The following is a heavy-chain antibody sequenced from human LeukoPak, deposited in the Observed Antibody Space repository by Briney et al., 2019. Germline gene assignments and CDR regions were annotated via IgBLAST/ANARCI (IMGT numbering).Heavy chain of an antibody. D-gene: IGHD1-26*01. CDR3: ARVGGSNAFDI. Sequence: GGSLRLSCAASGFTFSSYWVHWVRQAPGKGLVWVSPINSDGSSTSYADSVKGRFTISRDNAKNTLSLQMNSLRAEDTAVYYCARVGGSNAFDIWGQGAMVIVSS. CDR1: GFTFSSYW. CDR2: INSDGSST. J-gene: IGHJ3*02. V-gene: IGHV3-74*01.